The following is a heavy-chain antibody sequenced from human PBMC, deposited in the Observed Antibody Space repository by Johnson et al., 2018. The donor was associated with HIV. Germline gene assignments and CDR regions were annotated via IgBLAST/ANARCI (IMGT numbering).Heavy chain of an antibody. CDR2: IRYDGSNK. CDR3: ARGSRYTYDNYDVYLLQAFDI. CDR1: RFTFSYYG. Sequence: QVHLVESGGGVVQPGGSLRLSCSASRFTFSYYGMHWVRQAPGKGLEWVTFIRYDGSNKYYADSVKGRFTISRDNSKNTLYLQMNSLRAEDTAVYYCARGSRYTYDNYDVYLLQAFDIWGQGTMVTVSS. D-gene: IGHD3-16*01. V-gene: IGHV3-30*02. J-gene: IGHJ3*02.